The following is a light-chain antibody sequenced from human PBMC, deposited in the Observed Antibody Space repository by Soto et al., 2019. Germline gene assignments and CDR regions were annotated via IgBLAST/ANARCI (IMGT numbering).Light chain of an antibody. CDR2: KAS. CDR1: QSISHW. CDR3: QQYNSFPLT. V-gene: IGKV1-5*03. J-gene: IGKJ4*01. Sequence: DIQMTQSPSTLSASVGDRVTITCRASQSISHWLAWYQQKPGKAPKLLIYKASTLESGVPSKFSGSGSGTEFTLTISSLHPDDFATYYCQQYNSFPLTFGGGTKVEIK.